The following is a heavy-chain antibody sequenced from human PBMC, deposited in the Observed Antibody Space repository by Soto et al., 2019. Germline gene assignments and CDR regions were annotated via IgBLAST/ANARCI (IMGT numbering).Heavy chain of an antibody. Sequence: PSETLSLTCTVSGGSISSGDYYWSWIRQPPGKGLEWIGYIYYSGSTYYNPSLKSRVTISVDTSKNQFSLKLSSVTAADTAVYYCARGFYQWKTGAYYFDYWGQGTLVTVSS. J-gene: IGHJ4*02. CDR2: IYYSGST. D-gene: IGHD1-1*01. CDR1: GGSISSGDYY. CDR3: ARGFYQWKTGAYYFDY. V-gene: IGHV4-30-4*01.